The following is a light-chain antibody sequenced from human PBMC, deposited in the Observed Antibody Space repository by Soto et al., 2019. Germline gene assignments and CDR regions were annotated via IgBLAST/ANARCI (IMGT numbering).Light chain of an antibody. CDR2: AAS. CDR3: LQHNTFPRT. Sequence: DIQMTQSPSSLSASVGDRVTITCRASQGIRNDLGWFQQKHGKAPQXLIYAASSLQSGVPSRFNGSGSGTELTITISSLQPEDVETYDGLQHNTFPRTFGQGTKVDIK. CDR1: QGIRND. V-gene: IGKV1-17*01. J-gene: IGKJ1*01.